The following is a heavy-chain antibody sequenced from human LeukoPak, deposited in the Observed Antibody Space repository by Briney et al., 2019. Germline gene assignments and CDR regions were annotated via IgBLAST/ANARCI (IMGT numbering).Heavy chain of an antibody. CDR2: IYYSGST. V-gene: IGHV4-31*03. D-gene: IGHD6-13*01. Sequence: SETLSLTCTVSSGSISSGGYYWSRIRQHPGKGLEWIGYIYYSGSTYYNPSLKSRVTISVDTSKNQFSLKLSSVTAADTAVYYCAREAAAGMTFFDYWGQGTLVTVSS. CDR3: AREAAAGMTFFDY. J-gene: IGHJ4*02. CDR1: SGSISSGGYY.